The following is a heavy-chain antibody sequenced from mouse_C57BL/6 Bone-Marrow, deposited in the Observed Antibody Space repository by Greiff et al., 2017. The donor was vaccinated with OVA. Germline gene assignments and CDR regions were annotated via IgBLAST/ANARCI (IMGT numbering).Heavy chain of an antibody. CDR1: GFTFSSYA. CDR3: TREGRSYYGNLYAMDY. J-gene: IGHJ4*01. D-gene: IGHD2-1*01. V-gene: IGHV5-9-1*02. CDR2: ISSGGDYI. Sequence: EVKLVESGEGLVKPGGSLKLSCAASGFTFSSYAMSWVRQTPEKRLEWVAYISSGGDYIYYADTVKGRFTISRDNARNTLYLQMSSLKSEDTAMYYCTREGRSYYGNLYAMDYWGQGTSVTVSS.